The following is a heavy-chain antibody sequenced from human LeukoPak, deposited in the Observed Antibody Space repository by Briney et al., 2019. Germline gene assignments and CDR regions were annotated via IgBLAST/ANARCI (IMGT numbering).Heavy chain of an antibody. CDR2: IRSNSEDI. CDR1: GYTFSGDY. V-gene: IGHV1-2*06. D-gene: IGHD3-22*01. CDR3: AKTFAGYYYDSSGYYLSAFDI. J-gene: IGHJ3*02. Sequence: ASVKVSCKASGYTFSGDYMHWVRQAPGQGLEWMGRIRSNSEDIQYAQKFQGRVTMTWDTSTSTAYMELTRLTSDDTAVYYCAKTFAGYYYDSSGYYLSAFDIWGQGTMVTVSS.